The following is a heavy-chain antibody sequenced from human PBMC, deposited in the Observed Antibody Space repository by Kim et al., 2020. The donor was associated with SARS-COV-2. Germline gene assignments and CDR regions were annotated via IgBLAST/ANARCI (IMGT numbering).Heavy chain of an antibody. CDR1: GGSISSGGYY. D-gene: IGHD2-2*01. V-gene: IGHV4-31*03. CDR3: ARLLGYCSSTSCFNFDY. Sequence: SETLSLTCTVSGGSISSGGYYWSWIRQHPGKGLEWIGYIYYSGSTYYNPSLKSRVTISVDTSKNQFSLKLSSVTAADTAVYYCARLLGYCSSTSCFNFDYWGQGTLVTVSS. CDR2: IYYSGST. J-gene: IGHJ4*02.